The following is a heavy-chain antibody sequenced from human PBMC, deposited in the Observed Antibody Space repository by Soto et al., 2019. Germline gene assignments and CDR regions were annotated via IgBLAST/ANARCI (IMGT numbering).Heavy chain of an antibody. J-gene: IGHJ4*02. Sequence: PSETLSLTCTVSGDSVPSDSHYWGWIRQPPGKGLESIANIYYDGNTYYNPSLKGRLTISLDTSKNQFSLRLNSVTAADTAVYYCARSSIKPQVFMYPFDSWSQGTLVTVS. CDR2: IYYDGNT. V-gene: IGHV4-39*01. CDR3: ARSSIKPQVFMYPFDS. CDR1: GDSVPSDSHY. D-gene: IGHD3-3*01.